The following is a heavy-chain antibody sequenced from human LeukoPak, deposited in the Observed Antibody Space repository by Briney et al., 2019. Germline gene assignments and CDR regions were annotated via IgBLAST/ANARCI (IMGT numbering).Heavy chain of an antibody. J-gene: IGHJ5*02. D-gene: IGHD3-10*01. CDR3: ARVVVRGFHWFDP. CDR2: MNPNSGNT. CDR1: GYTFTSYD. V-gene: IGHV1-8*01. Sequence: ASVKVSCKASGYTFTSYDINWVRQATGQGREWMGWMNPNSGNTGYAQKFQGRVTMTRNTSISTAYMELSSLKSEDTAVYYCARVVVRGFHWFDPWGQGTLVTVSS.